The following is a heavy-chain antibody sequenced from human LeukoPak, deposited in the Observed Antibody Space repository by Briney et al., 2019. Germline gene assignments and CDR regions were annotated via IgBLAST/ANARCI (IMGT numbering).Heavy chain of an antibody. CDR3: ARQTTFRGWFGP. CDR2: IYYSGST. J-gene: IGHJ5*02. D-gene: IGHD1-1*01. V-gene: IGHV4-39*01. Sequence: SETLSLTCTVSGGSISSTGYYWGWIRQPPGKGREWIGSIYYSGSTYYNPSLKSRVTISVDTSKNQFSLKLSSVTAADTAVYYCARQTTFRGWFGPWGQGTLVTVSS. CDR1: GGSISSTGYY.